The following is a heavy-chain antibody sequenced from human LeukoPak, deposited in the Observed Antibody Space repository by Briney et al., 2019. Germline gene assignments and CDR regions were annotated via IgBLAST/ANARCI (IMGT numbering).Heavy chain of an antibody. CDR2: INPNSGGT. V-gene: IGHV1-2*02. D-gene: IGHD2-2*02. CDR3: ARVSGGYCSSTSCYTKAFDI. J-gene: IGHJ3*02. CDR1: GYRFRDYY. Sequence: GASVKVSCKASGYRFRDYYMHWVRQAPGQGLEWMGWINPNSGGTNYAQKFQGRVTMTRDTSISTAYMELSRLRSDDTAVYYCARVSGGYCSSTSCYTKAFDIWGQGTMVTVSS.